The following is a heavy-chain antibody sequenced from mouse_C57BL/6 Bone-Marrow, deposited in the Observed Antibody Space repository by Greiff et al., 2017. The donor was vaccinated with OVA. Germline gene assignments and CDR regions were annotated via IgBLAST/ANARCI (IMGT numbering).Heavy chain of an antibody. CDR1: GFTFSDYY. CDR2: ISNGGGST. Sequence: EVMLVESGGGLVQPGGSLKLSCAASGFTFSDYYMYLVRQTPEKRLEWVAYISNGGGSTYYPDTVKGRFTISRDNAKNTLYLQMSRLKSEDTAMYYCARGGYDGSSYEYIDVWGTGTTVTVSS. D-gene: IGHD1-1*01. CDR3: ARGGYDGSSYEYIDV. V-gene: IGHV5-12*01. J-gene: IGHJ1*03.